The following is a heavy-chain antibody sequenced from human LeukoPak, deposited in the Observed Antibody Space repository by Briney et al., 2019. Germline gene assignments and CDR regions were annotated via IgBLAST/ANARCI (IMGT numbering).Heavy chain of an antibody. CDR2: IYPGDSDT. J-gene: IGHJ4*02. CDR1: GYRFTNYW. Sequence: GEPLKISCKGSGYRFTNYWIGWVRQMPGKGLEWMGIIYPGDSDTRYSPSFQGQVTISADKSISTASLQWSSLKASDTAMYYCARLHLTASLAAVYFDYWGQGTLVTVSS. D-gene: IGHD2-21*02. V-gene: IGHV5-51*01. CDR3: ARLHLTASLAAVYFDY.